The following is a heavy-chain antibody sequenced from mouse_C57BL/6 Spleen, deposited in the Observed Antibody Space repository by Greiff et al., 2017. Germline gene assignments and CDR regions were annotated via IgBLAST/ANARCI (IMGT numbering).Heavy chain of an antibody. CDR1: GYTFTSYW. CDR3: ARGGGYGWFAY. D-gene: IGHD1-1*02. J-gene: IGHJ3*01. Sequence: QVQLQQPGAELVRPGTSVKLSCKASGYTFTSYWMPWVKQRPGQGLEWIGVIDPSDSYTNYNQKFKGKATLTVDTSSSTAYMQLSSLRSEDSAVYYCARGGGYGWFAYWGQGTLVTVSA. V-gene: IGHV1-59*01. CDR2: IDPSDSYT.